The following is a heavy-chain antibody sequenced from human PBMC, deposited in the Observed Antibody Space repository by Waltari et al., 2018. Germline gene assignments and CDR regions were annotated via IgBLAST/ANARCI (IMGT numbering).Heavy chain of an antibody. J-gene: IGHJ4*02. Sequence: EVQLVESGGGLVQPGGSRRLSCAASGFTFSSYWMHWVRKVPGKGLVWVSRIHSDGGSTNYADSVKGRFTISRDNAKNTLYLQMNSLRAEDMAVYYCASCSSTSCRGWGQGTLVTVSS. D-gene: IGHD2-2*01. CDR2: IHSDGGST. V-gene: IGHV3-74*01. CDR1: GFTFSSYW. CDR3: ASCSSTSCRG.